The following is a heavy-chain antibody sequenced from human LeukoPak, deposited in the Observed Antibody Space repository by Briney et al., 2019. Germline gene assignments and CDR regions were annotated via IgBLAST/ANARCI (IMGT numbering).Heavy chain of an antibody. Sequence: GGSLRLSCAASGFTFSTFAMNWVRQAPGKGLEWVSSISSSSSYIYYADSVKGRFTISRDNAKNSLYLQMNSLRAEDTAVYYCARERVDRGYSYGWGDYWGQGTLVTVSS. CDR1: GFTFSTFA. J-gene: IGHJ4*02. V-gene: IGHV3-21*01. CDR2: ISSSSSYI. D-gene: IGHD5-18*01. CDR3: ARERVDRGYSYGWGDY.